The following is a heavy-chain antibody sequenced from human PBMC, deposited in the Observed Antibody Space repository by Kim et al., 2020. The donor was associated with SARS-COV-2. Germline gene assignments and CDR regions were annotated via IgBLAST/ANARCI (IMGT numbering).Heavy chain of an antibody. J-gene: IGHJ4*02. CDR3: ARGRAPLRFLEWQLRGYYFDY. CDR1: GGSFSGYY. V-gene: IGHV4-34*01. Sequence: SETLSLTCAVYGGSFSGYYWSWIRQPPGKGLEWIGEINHSGSTNYNPSLKSRVTISVDTSKNQFSLKLSSVTAADTAVYYCARGRAPLRFLEWQLRGYYFDYWGQGTLVTVSS. CDR2: INHSGST. D-gene: IGHD3-3*01.